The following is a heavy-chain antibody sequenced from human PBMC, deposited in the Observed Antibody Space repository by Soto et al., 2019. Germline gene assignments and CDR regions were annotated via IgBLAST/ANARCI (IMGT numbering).Heavy chain of an antibody. CDR1: GFIFSNYW. CDR2: IKPDGGVQ. J-gene: IGHJ4*02. Sequence: GGVPRLSCEASGFIFSNYWMSWVRQAPGKGLEWVTNIKPDGGVQHYVDSVKGRFTISRDNAKNSLYVHIDNLRDEDTAVYYCARDLRATGAHDYWGQGTLVTVSS. V-gene: IGHV3-7*01. CDR3: ARDLRATGAHDY. D-gene: IGHD1-1*01.